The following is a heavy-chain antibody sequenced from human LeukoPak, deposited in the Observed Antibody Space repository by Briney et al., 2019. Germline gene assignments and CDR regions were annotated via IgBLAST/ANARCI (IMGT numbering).Heavy chain of an antibody. CDR2: IYSGGST. J-gene: IGHJ4*02. CDR1: GFTVSSNY. CDR3: AKDPRFLLEPY. V-gene: IGHV3-66*01. D-gene: IGHD2-15*01. Sequence: PGGSLRLSCAASGFTVSSNYMSWVRQAPGKGLEWVSVIYSGGSTYYADSVKGRFTISRDNSKNTLYLQMNSLRAEDTAAYYCAKDPRFLLEPYWGQGTLVTVSS.